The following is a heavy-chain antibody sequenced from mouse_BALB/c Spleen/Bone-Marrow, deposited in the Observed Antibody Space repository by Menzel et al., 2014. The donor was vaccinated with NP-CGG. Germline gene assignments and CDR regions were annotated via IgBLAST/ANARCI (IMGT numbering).Heavy chain of an antibody. Sequence: VQLVESGPGLVAPSQSLSITCTVSGFSLTSYGVHWVRQPPGKGLEWLGVIWAGGSTNYNSALMSRLSISKDNSKSQVFLEMNSLQTDDTAMYYCARVLRYAMDYWGQGTSVTVSS. CDR2: IWAGGST. CDR1: GFSLTSYG. CDR3: ARVLRYAMDY. J-gene: IGHJ4*01. V-gene: IGHV2-9*02.